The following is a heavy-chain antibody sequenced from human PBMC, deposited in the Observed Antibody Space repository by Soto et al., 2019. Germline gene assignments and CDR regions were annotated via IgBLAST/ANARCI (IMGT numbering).Heavy chain of an antibody. CDR1: GGSISSYY. V-gene: IGHV4-59*08. Sequence: SETLSLTCTVSGGSISSYYWSWIRQPPGKGLEWIGYIYYSGSTNYNPSLKSRVTISVDTSKNQFSLKRSSVTAADTAEYSCAGSSVSANWYFDLWGRGTLVTVSS. J-gene: IGHJ2*01. CDR3: AGSSVSANWYFDL. D-gene: IGHD6-6*01. CDR2: IYYSGST.